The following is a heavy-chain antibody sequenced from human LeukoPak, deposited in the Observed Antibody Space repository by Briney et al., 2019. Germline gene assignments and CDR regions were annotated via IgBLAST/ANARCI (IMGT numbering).Heavy chain of an antibody. V-gene: IGHV1-18*01. D-gene: IGHD3-16*01. J-gene: IGHJ4*02. CDR1: GYTFTSYG. Sequence: ASAKVSCKASGYTFTSYGISWVRQAPGQGLEWMGWISTYNGDTNYAQKLQGRVTMTTDTSTNTAYMELRSLRSDDTAVYYCAREGLGELTLDYWGQGTLVTVSS. CDR2: ISTYNGDT. CDR3: AREGLGELTLDY.